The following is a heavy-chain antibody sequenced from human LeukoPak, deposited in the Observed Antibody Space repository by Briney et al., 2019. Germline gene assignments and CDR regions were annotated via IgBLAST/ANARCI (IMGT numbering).Heavy chain of an antibody. D-gene: IGHD5-12*01. Sequence: GASVTVSCKASGYTFTSYGISWVRQAPGQGLEWMGWIDANNGDTNYARKLQGRITMTTDTSTSTAYMELRRLRSDDTAMYYCARDPTGGYDFDYWGQGTRVTGSS. CDR1: GYTFTSYG. CDR2: IDANNGDT. CDR3: ARDPTGGYDFDY. J-gene: IGHJ4*02. V-gene: IGHV1-18*01.